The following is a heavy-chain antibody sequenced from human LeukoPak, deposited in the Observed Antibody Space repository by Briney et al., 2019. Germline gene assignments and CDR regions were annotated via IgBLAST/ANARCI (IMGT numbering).Heavy chain of an antibody. J-gene: IGHJ4*02. CDR3: ATDGTRSKAAAGTFDY. V-gene: IGHV3-48*03. CDR2: ISSSGSTI. D-gene: IGHD6-13*01. CDR1: GFTFSSYE. Sequence: GGSLRLSCAASGFTFSSYEMNWVRQAPGKGLEWVSYISSSGSTICYADSVKGRFTISRDNAKNSLYLQMNSLRAEDTAVYYCATDGTRSKAAAGTFDYWGQGTLVTVSS.